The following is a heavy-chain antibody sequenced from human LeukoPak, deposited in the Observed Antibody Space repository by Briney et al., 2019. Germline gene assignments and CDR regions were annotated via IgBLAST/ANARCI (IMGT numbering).Heavy chain of an antibody. J-gene: IGHJ5*02. V-gene: IGHV4-30-4*01. CDR1: GGSISSGDYY. Sequence: SQTLSLACTVSGGSISSGDYYWSWIRQPPGRGLGWLGYIYYSGSTYYNPSLRSRVTISVDTSKNQFSLKLSSVTAADTAVYYCASYKYCSSTSCSHSRWWFDPWGQGTLVTVSS. CDR2: IYYSGST. D-gene: IGHD2-2*01. CDR3: ASYKYCSSTSCSHSRWWFDP.